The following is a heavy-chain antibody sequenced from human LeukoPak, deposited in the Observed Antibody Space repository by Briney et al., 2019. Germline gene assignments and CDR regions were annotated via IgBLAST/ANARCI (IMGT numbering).Heavy chain of an antibody. J-gene: IGHJ5*02. V-gene: IGHV3-30*18. CDR2: ISYDGSNK. CDR3: AKIGAAGTLLYWFDP. Sequence: GGSLRLSCVASGFTFSTYGMHWVRHALGKGLERVAVISYDGSNKYYADSVKGRFTISRDNSKNTLYLQMNSLRAEDTAVYYCAKIGAAGTLLYWFDPWGQGTLVTVSS. D-gene: IGHD6-13*01. CDR1: GFTFSTYG.